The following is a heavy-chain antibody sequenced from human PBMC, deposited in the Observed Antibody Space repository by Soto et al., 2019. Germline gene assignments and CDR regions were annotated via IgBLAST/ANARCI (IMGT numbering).Heavy chain of an antibody. D-gene: IGHD1-26*01. Sequence: QVQLQESGPGLVKPSETLSLTCNVSGGSIRSYYWSWVRQPAVKPLEWIGRIYTSGSTNYNPSLKSRGSMSVDTSKTQLSLEGTSVTDADTAVYYCASEGASGFGMDVWGRCTTVTVSS. CDR1: GGSIRSYY. V-gene: IGHV4-4*07. CDR3: ASEGASGFGMDV. J-gene: IGHJ6*02. CDR2: IYTSGST.